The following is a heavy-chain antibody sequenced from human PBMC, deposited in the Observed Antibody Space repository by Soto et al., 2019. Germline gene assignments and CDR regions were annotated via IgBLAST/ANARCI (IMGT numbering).Heavy chain of an antibody. CDR2: IYYSGST. CDR1: GGSISSGCYH. V-gene: IGHV4-31*03. Sequence: TLSLTITVSGGSISSGCYHWSWIRQHPGKGLEWIGYIYYSGSTYYNPSLKSRVTISVDTSKNQFSLKLSSVTAADTAVYYCARGKNWFDPWGQGTLVTVSS. CDR3: ARGKNWFDP. J-gene: IGHJ5*02.